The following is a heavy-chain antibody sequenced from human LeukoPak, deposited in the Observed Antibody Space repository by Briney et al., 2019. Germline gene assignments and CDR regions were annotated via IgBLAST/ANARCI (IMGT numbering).Heavy chain of an antibody. J-gene: IGHJ6*03. V-gene: IGHV4-38-2*02. CDR3: ARGRAAAVLRYFDWLRNYYYMDV. D-gene: IGHD3-9*01. CDR2: IYHSGST. Sequence: PSETLSLTCSFSGYSISSGYYWGWIRQPPGQGLEWIGNIYHSGSTYYNPSLKSRVTISVDTSKNQFSLKLSSVTAADTAVYYCARGRAAAVLRYFDWLRNYYYMDVWGKGTTVTVSS. CDR1: GYSISSGYY.